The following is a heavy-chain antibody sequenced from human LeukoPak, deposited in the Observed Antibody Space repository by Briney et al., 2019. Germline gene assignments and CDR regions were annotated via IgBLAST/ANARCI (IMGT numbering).Heavy chain of an antibody. CDR2: ISGSGGST. J-gene: IGHJ6*03. CDR1: GFTFSSYA. CDR3: AKDQYCGGDCYSLDYYYYYMDV. Sequence: PGGSLRLSCAASGFTFSSYAMSWVRQAPGKGLEWVSAISGSGGSTYYADSVKGRFTISRDNSKNTLYLQMNSLRAEDTAVYYCAKDQYCGGDCYSLDYYYYYMDVWGKGTTVTVSS. D-gene: IGHD2-21*01. V-gene: IGHV3-23*01.